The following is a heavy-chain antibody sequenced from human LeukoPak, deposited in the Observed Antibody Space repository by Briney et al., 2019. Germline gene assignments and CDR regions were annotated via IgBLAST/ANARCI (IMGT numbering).Heavy chain of an antibody. CDR1: GFTFDDYG. CDR2: INWNGGST. J-gene: IGHJ4*02. CDR3: ARLGYCSSTSCYDD. V-gene: IGHV3-20*04. D-gene: IGHD2-2*01. Sequence: GSLRLSCAASGFTFDDYGMSWVRQAPGKGLEWVSGINWNGGSTGYADSVKGRFTISRDNAKNSLYLQMNSLRAEDMALYYCARLGYCSSTSCYDDWGQGTLVTVSS.